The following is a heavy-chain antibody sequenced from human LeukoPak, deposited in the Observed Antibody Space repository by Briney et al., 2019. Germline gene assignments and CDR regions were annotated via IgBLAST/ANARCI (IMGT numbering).Heavy chain of an antibody. J-gene: IGHJ5*02. V-gene: IGHV4-59*01. Sequence: PSETLSLTCNVSGGSIRGYYWSWIRQPPGKGLEWIGYIYSSGSTNYNPSLKSRVTMSVDTSKNQFSLKLSSVTAADTAVYYCARGGYYGSGNDFRFDPWGQGTLVTVSS. CDR3: ARGGYYGSGNDFRFDP. CDR1: GGSIRGYY. CDR2: IYSSGST. D-gene: IGHD3-10*01.